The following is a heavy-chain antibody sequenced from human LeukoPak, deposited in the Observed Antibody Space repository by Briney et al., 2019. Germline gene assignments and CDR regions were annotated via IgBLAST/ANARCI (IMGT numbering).Heavy chain of an antibody. D-gene: IGHD3-22*01. J-gene: IGHJ4*02. CDR1: GGSISSHY. Sequence: SETLSLTCTVSGGSISSHYWSWIRQPPGKGLECIGEINHRGSTNYNPSLKSRVTISVDTSKNQFSLNLSSVTAADTAVYYCARAGDSSGYSDYWGQGTLVTVSS. V-gene: IGHV4-34*01. CDR3: ARAGDSSGYSDY. CDR2: INHRGST.